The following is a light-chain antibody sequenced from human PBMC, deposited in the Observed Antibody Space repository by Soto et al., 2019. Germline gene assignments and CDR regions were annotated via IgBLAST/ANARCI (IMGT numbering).Light chain of an antibody. CDR2: EAN. CDR3: CSFAGSSTYVV. Sequence: QSALTQPASVSGSPGQSITISCTGTSSDVGSSNLVSWYQHHPGKAPKLMIYEANMRPSGVSNRFSGSKSGNTASLTISGLQAEDEADYYCCSFAGSSTYVVFGGGTQLTVL. V-gene: IGLV2-23*01. CDR1: SSDVGSSNL. J-gene: IGLJ2*01.